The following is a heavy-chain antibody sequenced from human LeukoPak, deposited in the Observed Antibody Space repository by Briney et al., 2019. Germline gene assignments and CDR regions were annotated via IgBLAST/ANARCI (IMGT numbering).Heavy chain of an antibody. CDR2: IHYSGST. D-gene: IGHD4-11*01. CDR3: ARQGSNWYFEYFQH. V-gene: IGHV4-39*01. J-gene: IGHJ1*01. CDR1: GGSISSSRNY. Sequence: SETLSLTCTVSGGSISSSRNYWGWIRQPPGKRLEWIGSIHYSGSTYYSPSLKSRFTISVDMSKNQFSLKLTSVTAADTAVYYCARQGSNWYFEYFQHWGQGTLVTVSS.